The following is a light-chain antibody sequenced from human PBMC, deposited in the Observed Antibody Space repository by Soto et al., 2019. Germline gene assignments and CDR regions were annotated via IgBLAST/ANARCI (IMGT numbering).Light chain of an antibody. CDR2: GAS. CDR3: QQYNNWPPIT. J-gene: IGKJ5*01. Sequence: EVVLTQSPATLSLSPGERATLSCRASQSVSTYLAWYQQKPGQAPRLVIYGASTRATGIPARFSGSGSGTEFTLTISSLQSEDFAVYYCQQYNNWPPITFGQGTGLEIK. CDR1: QSVSTY. V-gene: IGKV3-15*01.